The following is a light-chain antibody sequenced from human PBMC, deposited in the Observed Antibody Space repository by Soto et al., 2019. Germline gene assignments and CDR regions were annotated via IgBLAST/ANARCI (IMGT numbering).Light chain of an antibody. Sequence: DIQMTQSTSTLSGSVGDRVTMTFGASQTISSWLAWYQQKPGKAPKLLIYKASTLKSGVPSRFSGSGSGTEFTLTISSLQPDDFATYYCQHYNSYSEAFGQGTKVDIK. CDR2: KAS. CDR3: QHYNSYSEA. CDR1: QTISSW. J-gene: IGKJ1*01. V-gene: IGKV1-5*03.